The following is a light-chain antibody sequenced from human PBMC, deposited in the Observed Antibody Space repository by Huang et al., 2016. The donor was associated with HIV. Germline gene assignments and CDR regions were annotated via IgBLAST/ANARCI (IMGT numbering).Light chain of an antibody. Sequence: DLQMTQSPSSLSASVGDLVTITCQASQNISNYLNWYQQKPWKSPKLLIYDASNVETGVPSRFSGSGSGTDFTFTISSLQPEDIATYYCQQDDNLPYTFGQGTKLEIK. J-gene: IGKJ2*01. CDR1: QNISNY. V-gene: IGKV1-33*01. CDR2: DAS. CDR3: QQDDNLPYT.